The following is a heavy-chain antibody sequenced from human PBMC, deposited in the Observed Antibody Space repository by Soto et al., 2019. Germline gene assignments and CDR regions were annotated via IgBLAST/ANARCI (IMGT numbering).Heavy chain of an antibody. Sequence: QMQLVQSGPEVKKPGTSVKVSCKASGFTFTSSAMQWVRQARGQRLEWIGWIVVGSGNTNYAQKFQERVTITRDMSTSTAYMELSSLRSEDTAVYYCAAESRQQLPLDAFDIWGQGTMVTVSS. V-gene: IGHV1-58*02. D-gene: IGHD6-13*01. J-gene: IGHJ3*02. CDR2: IVVGSGNT. CDR1: GFTFTSSA. CDR3: AAESRQQLPLDAFDI.